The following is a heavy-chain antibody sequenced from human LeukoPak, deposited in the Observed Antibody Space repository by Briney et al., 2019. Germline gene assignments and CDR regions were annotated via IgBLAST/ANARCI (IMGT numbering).Heavy chain of an antibody. J-gene: IGHJ6*01. CDR3: AGDLDIVVIRVAVRHSVTAV. CDR1: GYRFTSYG. V-gene: IGHV1-18*01. CDR2: ISPFIGDT. D-gene: IGHD2-2*01. Sequence: ASVNVSCKASGYRFTSYGISWVRQAPGQGLGWRGWISPFIGDTNYVQNFPGRVSMTTETSTSTAYMELRSLSSDDTAVYFCAGDLDIVVIRVAVRHSVTAVWGEGATVSVSS.